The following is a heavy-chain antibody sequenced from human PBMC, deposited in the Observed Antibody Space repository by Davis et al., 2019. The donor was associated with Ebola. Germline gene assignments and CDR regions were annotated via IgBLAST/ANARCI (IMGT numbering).Heavy chain of an antibody. V-gene: IGHV1-58*01. CDR2: IVVGSGNT. D-gene: IGHD1-20*01. J-gene: IGHJ4*02. CDR3: AADVDFRYNWNLFDY. CDR1: GFTFTSSA. Sequence: AASVQVSCKASGFTFTSSAVQWVRQARGQRLEWIGWIVVGSGNTNYAQKFQERVTITRDMSTSKAYMELSSLRSEDTAVYYCAADVDFRYNWNLFDYWGQGTLVTVSS.